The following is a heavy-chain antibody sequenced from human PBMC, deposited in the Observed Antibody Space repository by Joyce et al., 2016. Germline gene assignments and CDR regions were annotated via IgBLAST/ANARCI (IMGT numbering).Heavy chain of an antibody. CDR2: IYYSGST. J-gene: IGHJ6*03. CDR1: GGSISSYY. V-gene: IGHV4-59*01. D-gene: IGHD6-6*01. Sequence: QVQLQESGPGLVKPSETLSLTCPVSGGSISSYYWNWIRQPPGKGLEWIGYIYYSGSTNYNPSLKSRVTISVDTAKNQFSLKLSSVTAADTAVYYCARDRGSSSFFYYYYYMDVWGKGTTVTVSS. CDR3: ARDRGSSSFFYYYYYMDV.